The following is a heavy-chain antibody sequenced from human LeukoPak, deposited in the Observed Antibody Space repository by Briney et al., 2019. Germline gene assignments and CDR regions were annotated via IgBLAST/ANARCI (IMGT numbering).Heavy chain of an antibody. CDR3: ARLSPYSSSWNYPTYYFDY. CDR1: GGSISSYY. CDR2: IYYSGST. J-gene: IGHJ4*02. V-gene: IGHV4-59*08. Sequence: PSETLSLTCTVSGGSISSYYWSWIRQPPGKGLEWIGYIYYSGSTNYNPSLKSRVTISVDTSKNQFSLKLSSVTAADTAVYYCARLSPYSSSWNYPTYYFDYWGQGTLVTVSS. D-gene: IGHD6-13*01.